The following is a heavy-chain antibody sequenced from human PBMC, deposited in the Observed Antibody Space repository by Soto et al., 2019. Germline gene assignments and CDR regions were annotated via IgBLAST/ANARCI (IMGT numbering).Heavy chain of an antibody. J-gene: IGHJ6*02. V-gene: IGHV3-33*01. CDR3: AREFTWNYYYGMDV. CDR2: IWYDGSNK. D-gene: IGHD1-1*01. Sequence: PGGSLRLSCAASGFTFSSYGMHWVRQAPGKGLEWVAVIWYDGSNKYYADSVKGRFTISRDNSKNTLYLQMNSLRAEDTAVYYCAREFTWNYYYGMDVWGQGTTVTVSS. CDR1: GFTFSSYG.